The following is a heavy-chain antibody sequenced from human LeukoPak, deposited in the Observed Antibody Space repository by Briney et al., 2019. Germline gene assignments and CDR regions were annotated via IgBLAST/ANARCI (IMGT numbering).Heavy chain of an antibody. CDR2: ISNNGVST. V-gene: IGHV3-64D*09. D-gene: IGHD3-3*02. J-gene: IGHJ4*02. CDR3: AMNCNCDY. Sequence: QPGGSLRLSCSASVYLCSYYDMAWVRQAPGKGLEYVLAISNNGVSTYCADSVKGRLTISRDSSKSTFYLHMNSLRDDEAAVYVLAMNCNCDYWGQGTLVTVSS. CDR1: VYLCSYYD.